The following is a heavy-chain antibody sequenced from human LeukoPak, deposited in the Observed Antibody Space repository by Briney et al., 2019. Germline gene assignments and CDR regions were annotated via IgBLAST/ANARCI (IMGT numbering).Heavy chain of an antibody. Sequence: NPSETLSLTCTVSGGSINSGSYYWNWIRQSAGKGLEWIGHIYTTGSTNYSPSLRSRVTISLDTSKNQFSLKLNSVTAADTAVYYCARCTSTSCYNFDYWGQGTLVTVSS. D-gene: IGHD2-2*02. J-gene: IGHJ4*02. CDR2: IYTTGST. CDR3: ARCTSTSCYNFDY. V-gene: IGHV4-61*09. CDR1: GGSINSGSYY.